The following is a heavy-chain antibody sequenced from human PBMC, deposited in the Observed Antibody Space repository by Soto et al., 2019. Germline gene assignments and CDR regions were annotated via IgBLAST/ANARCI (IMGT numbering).Heavy chain of an antibody. CDR3: ARDLRAVGMASRFDP. CDR1: GFTFGDYY. J-gene: IGHJ5*02. V-gene: IGHV3-11*01. CDR2: IGNRGTGI. D-gene: IGHD6-13*01. Sequence: QVQLVESGGGLVNPGGSLRLSCAAYGFTFGDYYMTWIRQAPGKGLEWVSFIGNRGTGIYYADSVKGRFTIFRDNAKNSLYLQMNSLRAEDTAMYYCARDLRAVGMASRFDPWGQGTLVTVSS.